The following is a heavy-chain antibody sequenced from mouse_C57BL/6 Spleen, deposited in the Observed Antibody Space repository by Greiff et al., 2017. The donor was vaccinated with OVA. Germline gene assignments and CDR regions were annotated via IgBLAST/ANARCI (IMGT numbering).Heavy chain of an antibody. Sequence: EVKLMESGPGLVNPSQSLSLTCSVPGYSITSGYYWNWLRPFPGTNLAWMGYISYDGSNNYNPSLTTRFSITRDTAKNQFFLKLNSVTTEDTATYYCAREGDDYGSSDGYFDVWGTGTTVTVSS. CDR1: GYSITSGYY. V-gene: IGHV3-6*01. CDR2: ISYDGSN. CDR3: AREGDDYGSSDGYFDV. J-gene: IGHJ1*03. D-gene: IGHD1-1*01.